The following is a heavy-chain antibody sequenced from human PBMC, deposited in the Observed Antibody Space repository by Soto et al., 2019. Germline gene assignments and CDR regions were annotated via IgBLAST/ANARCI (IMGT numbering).Heavy chain of an antibody. D-gene: IGHD6-13*01. CDR2: FGVSGGNT. V-gene: IGHV3-23*01. J-gene: IGHJ4*02. CDR1: GFTFSSYA. CDR3: AKSAAAGIWPLGY. Sequence: EVQVLESGGGLVQPGGSLRLSCTASGFTFSSYAMTWVRQAPGKGLEWVSGFGVSGGNTYYADSVKGRFTISRDNSKNTLYLQMNSLRAEDTAVYYCAKSAAAGIWPLGYWGQGTLVTVSS.